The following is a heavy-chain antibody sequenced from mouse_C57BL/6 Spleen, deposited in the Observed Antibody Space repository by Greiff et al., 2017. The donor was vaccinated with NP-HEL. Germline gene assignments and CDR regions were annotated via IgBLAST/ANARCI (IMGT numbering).Heavy chain of an antibody. CDR1: GYTFTSYW. V-gene: IGHV1-61*01. Sequence: QVQLQQPGAELVRPGSSVKLSCKASGYTFTSYWMDWVKQRPGQGLEWIGNIYPSDSETHYNQKFKDKATLTVDKSSSTAYMQLSSLTSEDSAVYYCARNYYSNRFDYWGQGTTLTVSS. CDR3: ARNYYSNRFDY. D-gene: IGHD2-5*01. CDR2: IYPSDSET. J-gene: IGHJ2*01.